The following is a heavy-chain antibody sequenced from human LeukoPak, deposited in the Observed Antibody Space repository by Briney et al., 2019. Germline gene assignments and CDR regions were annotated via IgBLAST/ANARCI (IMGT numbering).Heavy chain of an antibody. CDR3: ARDTTTVVTRGGIGYYYYYMDV. V-gene: IGHV3-21*01. CDR2: ISSSSSYI. CDR1: GFTFSSYS. D-gene: IGHD4-23*01. J-gene: IGHJ6*03. Sequence: GGSLRLSCAASGFTFSSYSMNWVRQAPGKGLEWVSSISSSSSYIYYADSVKGRFTISRDNAKNSLYLQMNSLRAEDTAVYYCARDTTTVVTRGGIGYYYYYMDVWGKGTTVTVSS.